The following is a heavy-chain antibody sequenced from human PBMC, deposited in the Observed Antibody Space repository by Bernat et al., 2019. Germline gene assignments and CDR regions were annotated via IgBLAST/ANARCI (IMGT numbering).Heavy chain of an antibody. CDR1: GFTFDDYG. V-gene: IGHV3-33*08. CDR3: ARDSPGYYDSSGYYDY. J-gene: IGHJ4*02. D-gene: IGHD3-22*01. Sequence: VQLVESGGGVVRPGGSLRLSCAASGFTFDDYGMSWVRQAPGKGLEWVAVIWYDGSNKYYADSVKGRFTISRDNSKNTLYLQMNSLRAEDTAVYYCARDSPGYYDSSGYYDYWGQGTLVTVSS. CDR2: IWYDGSNK.